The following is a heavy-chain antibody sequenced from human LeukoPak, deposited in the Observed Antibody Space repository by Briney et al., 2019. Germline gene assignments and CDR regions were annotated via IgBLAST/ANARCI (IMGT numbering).Heavy chain of an antibody. J-gene: IGHJ6*03. D-gene: IGHD3-10*01. Sequence: SETLSLTCTVSGGSIRSYYWSWIRQPPGKGLEWIGYIYDSGSTNYNPSLKSRVTISVDTSKNQFSLKLSSVTAADTAVYYCARHVGTMVWGVSFVYFYYMDVWGKGTTVTVSS. V-gene: IGHV4-59*08. CDR3: ARHVGTMVWGVSFVYFYYMDV. CDR2: IYDSGST. CDR1: GGSIRSYY.